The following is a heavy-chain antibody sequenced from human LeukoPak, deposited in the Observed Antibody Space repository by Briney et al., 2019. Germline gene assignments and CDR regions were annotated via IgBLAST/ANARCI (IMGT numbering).Heavy chain of an antibody. V-gene: IGHV3-7*01. D-gene: IGHD3-10*01. CDR1: GFTFSSYW. J-gene: IGHJ4*02. Sequence: GGSLRLSCAASGFTFSSYWMSWVRQAPGKGLEWVANIKQDGSEKYYVDSVKGRFTISRDNAKNTLYLQMNSLRAEDTAVYYCAKDRVYGSGSYNFDYWGQGTLVTVSS. CDR3: AKDRVYGSGSYNFDY. CDR2: IKQDGSEK.